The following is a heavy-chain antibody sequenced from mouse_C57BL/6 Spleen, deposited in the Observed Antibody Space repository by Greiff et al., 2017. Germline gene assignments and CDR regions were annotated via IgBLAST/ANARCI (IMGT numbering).Heavy chain of an antibody. V-gene: IGHV1-62-2*01. Sequence: VQLQQSGAELVKPGASVKLSCKASGYTFTEYSIHWVKQRSGQGLEWIGWFYPGSGSITYNEKFKDKATLTAYKSSSTVYMALISLTSEDSTVYFSARHEVRGCYCYGSGPAWFAYGGQGTLVTVSA. CDR1: GYTFTEYS. CDR2: FYPGSGSI. J-gene: IGHJ3*01. D-gene: IGHD1-1*01. CDR3: ARHEVRGCYCYGSGPAWFAY.